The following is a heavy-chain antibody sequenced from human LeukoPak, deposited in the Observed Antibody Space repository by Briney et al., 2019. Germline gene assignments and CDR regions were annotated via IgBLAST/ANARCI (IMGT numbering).Heavy chain of an antibody. D-gene: IGHD6-19*01. J-gene: IGHJ4*02. V-gene: IGHV3-33*08. CDR2: IWYDGSNK. CDR3: AATRLGIAVAEGDY. Sequence: GGSLRLSCAASGFTFSSYGMHWVRQAPGKGLEWVAVIWYDGSNKYYADSVKGRFTISRDNSKNTLYLQMNSLRAEDTAVYYCAATRLGIAVAEGDYWGQGTLVTVSS. CDR1: GFTFSSYG.